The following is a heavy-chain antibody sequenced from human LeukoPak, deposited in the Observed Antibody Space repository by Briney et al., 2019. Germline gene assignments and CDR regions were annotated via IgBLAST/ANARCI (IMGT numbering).Heavy chain of an antibody. CDR1: GFSLSMYW. Sequence: PGGSLRLSCTAAGFSLSMYWMSWVRQAPGKGLEWVANIRSDGVEKYYVDSVRGRFTISTDTAKNTLYLQMNSLRADDTAVYYCVREFTGYGNTDYWGQGTLVTVSS. CDR3: VREFTGYGNTDY. V-gene: IGHV3-7*03. CDR2: IRSDGVEK. J-gene: IGHJ4*02. D-gene: IGHD5-12*01.